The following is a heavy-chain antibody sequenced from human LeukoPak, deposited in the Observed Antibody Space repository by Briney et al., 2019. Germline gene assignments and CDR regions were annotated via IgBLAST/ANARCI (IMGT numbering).Heavy chain of an antibody. D-gene: IGHD6-13*01. CDR3: ARDPNIAAAGTWWFDP. V-gene: IGHV1-2*02. CDR1: GYTFTGYY. CDR2: INPNSGGT. Sequence: ASVKVSCKASGYTFTGYYMHWVRQAPGQGLEWMRWINPNSGGTNYAQKFQGRVTMTRDTSISTAYMELSRLRSDDTAVYYCARDPNIAAAGTWWFDPWGQGTLVTVSS. J-gene: IGHJ5*02.